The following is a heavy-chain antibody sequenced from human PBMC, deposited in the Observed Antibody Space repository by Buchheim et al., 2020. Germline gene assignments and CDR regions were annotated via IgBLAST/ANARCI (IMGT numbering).Heavy chain of an antibody. J-gene: IGHJ5*02. V-gene: IGHV4-34*01. CDR1: GGSFSGYY. D-gene: IGHD6-13*01. Sequence: QVQLQQWGAGLLKPSETLSLTCAVYGGSFSGYYWSWIRQPPGKGLEWIGEINHSGSTDYNPSLKSRVTISVDTYKNQFSLKLSSVTAADTAVYYCARGCGREEAGYSSSDWFDPWGQGTL. CDR3: ARGCGREEAGYSSSDWFDP. CDR2: INHSGST.